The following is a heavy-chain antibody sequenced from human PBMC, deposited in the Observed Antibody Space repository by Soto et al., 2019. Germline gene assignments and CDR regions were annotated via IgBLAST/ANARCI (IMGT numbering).Heavy chain of an antibody. J-gene: IGHJ5*01. CDR2: IYPANSAT. CDR3: ARRKYYSPEVDP. CDR1: GYSFSNYW. V-gene: IGHV5-51*01. Sequence: PGESLKISCEASGYSFSNYWIGWVRQMPGKGLEWMSIIYPANSATQYSPSFQGQVTISADKSINTVYLQWSSLKASDTAIYYCARRKYYSPEVDPWGQGTLVTVSS. D-gene: IGHD3-10*01.